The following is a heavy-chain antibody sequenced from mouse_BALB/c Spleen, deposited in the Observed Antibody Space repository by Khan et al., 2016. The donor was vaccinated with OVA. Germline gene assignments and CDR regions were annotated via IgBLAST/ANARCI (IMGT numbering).Heavy chain of an antibody. Sequence: QVQLQQSGAELVKPGASVKLSCKASGYTFTSYDINWVRQRPEQGLEWIGWMFPGDGSTKYNENFKGKATLTTDKSSTTAYMQLRRLTSEDSGAYCCTRGGYGGFAYWGQGTLVTVSA. J-gene: IGHJ3*01. D-gene: IGHD2-14*01. CDR1: GYTFTSYD. CDR2: MFPGDGST. CDR3: TRGGYGGFAY. V-gene: IGHV1-85*01.